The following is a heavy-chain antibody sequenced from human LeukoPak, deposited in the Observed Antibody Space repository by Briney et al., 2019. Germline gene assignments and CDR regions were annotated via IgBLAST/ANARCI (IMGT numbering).Heavy chain of an antibody. CDR3: ARDLRRWLHLDY. J-gene: IGHJ4*02. CDR1: GFTFSDYY. CDR2: ISSSGSTI. V-gene: IGHV3-11*01. Sequence: GGSLRLSCAASGFTFSDYYMSWLRQAPGKGLEWVSYISSSGSTIYYADSVKGRFTISRDNAKNSLYLQMNSLRAEDTAVYYCARDLRRWLHLDYWGQGTLVTVSS. D-gene: IGHD5-24*01.